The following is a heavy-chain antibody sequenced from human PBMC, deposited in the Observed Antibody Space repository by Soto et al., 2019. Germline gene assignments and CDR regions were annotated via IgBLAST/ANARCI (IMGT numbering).Heavy chain of an antibody. Sequence: EVQLVESGGGLVNPGGSLRLSCAVSGLTFRDAWMNWVRQAPGKGLEWVGNIKSNAAKAPPEYAESVKGRFIISRDDPKNTVYLQMSGLKTEDTAVYYCAWQGTTSVYFHSWGQGTLVTVSS. CDR3: AWQGTTSVYFHS. D-gene: IGHD1-1*01. J-gene: IGHJ4*02. CDR1: GLTFRDAW. CDR2: IKSNAAKAPP. V-gene: IGHV3-15*05.